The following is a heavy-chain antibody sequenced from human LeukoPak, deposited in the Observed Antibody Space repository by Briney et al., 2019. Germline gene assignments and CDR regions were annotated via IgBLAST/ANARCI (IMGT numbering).Heavy chain of an antibody. J-gene: IGHJ4*02. Sequence: SETLSLTCTVSGGSISSYYWSWIRQPPGKGLEWIGYIYYSGSTNYNPSLKSRVTISVDTSKNQFSLKLSSVTAADTAVYYCARSGGDREFDYWGQGTLVTVSS. CDR2: IYYSGST. V-gene: IGHV4-59*01. CDR3: ARSGGDREFDY. D-gene: IGHD4-17*01. CDR1: GGSISSYY.